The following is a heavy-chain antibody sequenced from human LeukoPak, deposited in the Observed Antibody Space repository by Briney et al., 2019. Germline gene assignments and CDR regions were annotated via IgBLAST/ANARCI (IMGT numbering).Heavy chain of an antibody. D-gene: IGHD5-18*01. CDR1: GGSVSDYN. CDR2: INHSGST. CDR3: ARRMVHFRSGWTWIQLWLPFDY. Sequence: PSETLSLTCTVSGGSVSDYNWSWIRQPPGKGLEWIGEINHSGSTNYNPSLKSRVTIAVDTSKNQFSLKLSSVTAADTAVYYCARRMVHFRSGWTWIQLWLPFDYWGQGTLVTVSS. J-gene: IGHJ4*02. V-gene: IGHV4-34*01.